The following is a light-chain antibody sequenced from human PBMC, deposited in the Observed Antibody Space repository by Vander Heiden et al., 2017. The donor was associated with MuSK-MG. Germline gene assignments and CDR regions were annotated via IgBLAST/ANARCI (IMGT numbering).Light chain of an antibody. CDR3: NSRDSSGNHLV. CDR2: GKN. CDR1: SLRSDY. Sequence: GQTVRRTCQGDSLRSDYVCWDQQKAGQAPVLVIYGKNSRPSGIPDRFSGSRSGNTASLTITGAQAEDEADYYCNSRDSSGNHLVFGGGTKLTVL. V-gene: IGLV3-19*01. J-gene: IGLJ3*02.